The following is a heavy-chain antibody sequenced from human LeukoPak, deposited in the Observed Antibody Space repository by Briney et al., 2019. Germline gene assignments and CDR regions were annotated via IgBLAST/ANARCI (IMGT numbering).Heavy chain of an antibody. Sequence: ASVKVSCKASGYTFTDYYMHWVRQAPGQGLEWMGWISPNSGDTNYAQKFQGRLTMTRDTSITTAYMELSRLRSDDTAVYYCARDGGLDYWGQGTPVTVSS. CDR3: ARDGGLDY. CDR2: ISPNSGDT. CDR1: GYTFTDYY. V-gene: IGHV1-2*02. D-gene: IGHD2-15*01. J-gene: IGHJ4*02.